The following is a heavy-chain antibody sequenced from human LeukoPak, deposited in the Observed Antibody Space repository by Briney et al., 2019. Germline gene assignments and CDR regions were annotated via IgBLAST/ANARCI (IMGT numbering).Heavy chain of an antibody. Sequence: GGSLRLSCAASGFTFSSYAMSWVRQAPGKGLEWVSYISSSGSTIYYADSVKGRFTISRDNAKNSLYLQMNSLRAEDTAVYYCARETPIAVAGLFDYWGQGTLVTVSS. D-gene: IGHD6-19*01. J-gene: IGHJ4*02. V-gene: IGHV3-48*04. CDR1: GFTFSSYA. CDR2: ISSSGSTI. CDR3: ARETPIAVAGLFDY.